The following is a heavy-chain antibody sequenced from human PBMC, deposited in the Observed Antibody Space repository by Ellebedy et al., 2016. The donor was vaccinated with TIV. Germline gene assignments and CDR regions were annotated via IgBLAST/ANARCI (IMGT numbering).Heavy chain of an antibody. V-gene: IGHV3-30*18. CDR3: AKDGEADSIGYPTPDY. D-gene: IGHD3-22*01. CDR2: MSYDGTNK. J-gene: IGHJ4*02. CDR1: GFTFRKYG. Sequence: GESLKISXAASGFTFRKYGMHWVRQAPGKGLEWVALMSYDGTNKYYGDSVRGRFSISRDNSKNTLYLQMNSLRAEDTAVYYCAKDGEADSIGYPTPDYWGQGTLVTVSS.